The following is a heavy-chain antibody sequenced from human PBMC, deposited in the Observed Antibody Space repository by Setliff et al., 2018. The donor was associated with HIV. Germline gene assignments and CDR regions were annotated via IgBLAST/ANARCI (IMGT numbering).Heavy chain of an antibody. J-gene: IGHJ4*02. CDR1: GFTFTNYY. V-gene: IGHV3-11*04. Sequence: GGSLRLSCAASGFTFTNYYMSWIRQAPGKGLGLLSYISVSGTDIKYADSVKGRFTISRDNAKNSLYLQMNSLRAEDTAMYYCARSRPTNYFDYWGQGTLVTVSS. CDR2: ISVSGTDI. D-gene: IGHD2-2*01. CDR3: ARSRPTNYFDY.